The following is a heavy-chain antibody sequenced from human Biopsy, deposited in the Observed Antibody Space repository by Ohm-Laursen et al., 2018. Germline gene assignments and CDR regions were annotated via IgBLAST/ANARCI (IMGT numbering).Heavy chain of an antibody. Sequence: TLSLTCAVSGGSISNYFWTWIRQPPGKGLEWIGYFRFEDRTSYNSSLKSRVTISVDTSKNQFSLKVRSVTAADTAVYYCVRGVDYYDPYHYYALDVWGQGTTVTVSS. J-gene: IGHJ6*02. CDR2: FRFEDRT. CDR1: GGSISNYF. CDR3: VRGVDYYDPYHYYALDV. V-gene: IGHV4-59*12. D-gene: IGHD3-22*01.